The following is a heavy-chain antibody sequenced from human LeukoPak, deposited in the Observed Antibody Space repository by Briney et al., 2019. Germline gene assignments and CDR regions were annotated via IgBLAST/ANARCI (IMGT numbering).Heavy chain of an antibody. J-gene: IGHJ4*02. V-gene: IGHV3-9*01. D-gene: IGHD2-15*01. CDR1: GFTFDDYA. Sequence: GGSLRLSCAASGFTFDDYAMHWVRQAPGKGLEWVSGISWNSGSIGYADSVKGRFTISRDNAKNSLYLQMNSLRAEDTALYYCARSVAASRDYWGQGTLVTVSS. CDR2: ISWNSGSI. CDR3: ARSVAASRDY.